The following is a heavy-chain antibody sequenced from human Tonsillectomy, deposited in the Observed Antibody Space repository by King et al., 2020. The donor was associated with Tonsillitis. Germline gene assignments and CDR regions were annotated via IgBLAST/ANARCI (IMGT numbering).Heavy chain of an antibody. D-gene: IGHD1-1*01. J-gene: IGHJ4*01. CDR3: VGNWN. CDR2: IKPDGNEK. CDR1: GFAFSSYN. V-gene: IGHV3-7*01. Sequence: VQLVESGGDLVQPGGSLRLSCTTSGFAFSSYNMHWVRQAPGKGLEWVATIKPDGNEKNYVGSVGGRFTISRDNAKNSVYLQMNSLRDEDTAVYYCVGNWNWGQGTLVTVSS.